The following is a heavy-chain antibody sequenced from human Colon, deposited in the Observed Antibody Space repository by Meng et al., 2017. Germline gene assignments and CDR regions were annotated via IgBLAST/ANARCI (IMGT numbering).Heavy chain of an antibody. CDR2: ISSSGDRT. V-gene: IGHV3-23*04. CDR3: AKPWMQLWLPDR. J-gene: IGHJ5*02. D-gene: IGHD5-18*01. CDR1: GFSLSNFA. Sequence: VTRVESGGGCEHAGVSLRLSCAASGFSLSNFAMNWVRHAPGKGLEWVSGISSSGDRTYYADSVKGRFTISRDNSKNTLYLQLNSLRAEDTAIYYCAKPWMQLWLPDRWGQGTLVTVSS.